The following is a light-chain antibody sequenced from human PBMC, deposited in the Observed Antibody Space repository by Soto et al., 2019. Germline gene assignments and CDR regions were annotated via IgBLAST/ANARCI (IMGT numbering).Light chain of an antibody. V-gene: IGLV2-14*01. CDR1: SSDVGGYKY. J-gene: IGLJ1*01. CDR3: SSYTSSSSYV. Sequence: QLVLTQPASVSGSPGQSITISCTGTSSDVGGYKYVSWYQQHPGKAPKLMIYDVSNRPSGVSNRFSGSKSGNTASLTISGLQSEDEADYYCSSYTSSSSYVFGTGTKVTVL. CDR2: DVS.